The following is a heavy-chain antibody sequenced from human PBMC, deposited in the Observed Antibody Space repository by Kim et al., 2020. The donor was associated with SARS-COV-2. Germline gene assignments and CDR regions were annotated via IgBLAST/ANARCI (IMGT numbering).Heavy chain of an antibody. CDR3: ARVECGGDCYSPFDY. D-gene: IGHD2-21*02. Sequence: DCVTDRFTISRDNAKNTLYLQMNSLRAEDTAVYYCARVECGGDCYSPFDYWGQGTLVTVSS. J-gene: IGHJ4*02. V-gene: IGHV3-53*01.